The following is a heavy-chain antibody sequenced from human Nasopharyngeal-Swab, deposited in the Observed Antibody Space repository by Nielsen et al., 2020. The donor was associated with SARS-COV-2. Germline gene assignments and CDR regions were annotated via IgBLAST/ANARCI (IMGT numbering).Heavy chain of an antibody. CDR2: IYYSGST. D-gene: IGHD6-19*01. J-gene: IGHJ4*02. CDR1: GGSISSSSYY. V-gene: IGHV4-39*07. CDR3: ARGPSSGWYVNYYFDY. Sequence: SETLSLTCTVSGGSISSSSYYWGWIRQPPGKGLEWIGSIYYSGSTYYNPSLKSRVTISVDTSKNQFSLKLSSVTAADTAVYYCARGPSSGWYVNYYFDYWGQGTLVIVSS.